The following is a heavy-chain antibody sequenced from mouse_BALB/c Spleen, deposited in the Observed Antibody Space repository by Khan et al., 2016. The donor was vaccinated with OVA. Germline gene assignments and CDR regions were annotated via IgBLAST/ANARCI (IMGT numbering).Heavy chain of an antibody. Sequence: EVQLVETGGGLVQPGGSLKLSCAASGFDFSGYWISWVRQAPGKGLEWIGEINPDSSTINYTPSLKDKFIISRDNAKNTLYLQMRKVRSEDTDLYYCARLGYYGEFNVGGEGTTVTVSS. CDR3: ARLGYYGEFNV. V-gene: IGHV4-1*02. D-gene: IGHD2-2*01. J-gene: IGHJ1*01. CDR1: GFDFSGYW. CDR2: INPDSSTI.